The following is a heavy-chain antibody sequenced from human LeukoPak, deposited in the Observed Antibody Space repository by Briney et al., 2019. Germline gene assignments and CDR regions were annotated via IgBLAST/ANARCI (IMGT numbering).Heavy chain of an antibody. CDR3: ARAHSSGWYQTRDYFDY. D-gene: IGHD6-19*01. CDR2: INHSGST. Sequence: SETLSLTCTVSGGSISSYYWSWIRQPPGKGLEWIGEINHSGSTNYNPSLKSRVTISVDTSKNQFSLKLSSVTAADTAVYYCARAHSSGWYQTRDYFDYWGQGTLVTVSS. J-gene: IGHJ4*02. CDR1: GGSISSYY. V-gene: IGHV4-34*01.